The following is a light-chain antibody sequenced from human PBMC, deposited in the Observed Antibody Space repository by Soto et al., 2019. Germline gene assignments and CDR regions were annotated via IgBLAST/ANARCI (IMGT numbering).Light chain of an antibody. J-gene: IGKJ2*01. CDR1: QSISSW. V-gene: IGKV1-5*03. Sequence: DIQMTQSPSTPSASVGDRVTITCRASQSISSWLAWYQQKPGKAPKLLIYKASSLESGVPSRFSGSGSGTEFTLTISSLQPDDFATYYCQQYKSYPYTFGQGTKLEIK. CDR2: KAS. CDR3: QQYKSYPYT.